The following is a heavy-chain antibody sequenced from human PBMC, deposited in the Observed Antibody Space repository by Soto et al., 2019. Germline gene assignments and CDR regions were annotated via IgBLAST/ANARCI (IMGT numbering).Heavy chain of an antibody. CDR2: IYPGDSGT. CDR3: ARHDTPRFLEWLYYYYGMDV. CDR1: GYSFTSYW. Sequence: GESLKISCKGSGYSFTSYWIGWVRQMPGKGLEWMGIIYPGDSGTRYSPSFQGQVTISADKSISTAYLQWSSLKASDTAMYYCARHDTPRFLEWLYYYYGMDVWGQGTTVTVSS. J-gene: IGHJ6*02. V-gene: IGHV5-51*01. D-gene: IGHD3-3*01.